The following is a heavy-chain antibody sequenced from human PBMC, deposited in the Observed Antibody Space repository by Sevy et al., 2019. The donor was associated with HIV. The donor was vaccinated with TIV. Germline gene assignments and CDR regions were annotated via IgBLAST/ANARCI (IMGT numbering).Heavy chain of an antibody. CDR3: ARPVYSSSSGGTYYYYAMDV. J-gene: IGHJ6*02. CDR2: IHPGDSDT. D-gene: IGHD6-6*01. V-gene: IGHV5-51*01. Sequence: GESLKISCKASGYIFTSNWIGWVRQMPGKGLEWMGIIHPGDSDTRYTPSFRGQVTMSADKSISTAYLQWSSLKASDTAIYYCARPVYSSSSGGTYYYYAMDVWGQRTTVTVSS. CDR1: GYIFTSNW.